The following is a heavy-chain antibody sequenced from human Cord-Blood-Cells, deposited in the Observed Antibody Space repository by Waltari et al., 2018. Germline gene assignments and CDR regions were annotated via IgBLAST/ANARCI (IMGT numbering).Heavy chain of an antibody. V-gene: IGHV4-34*01. CDR3: ARVSLVTAGDY. D-gene: IGHD2-21*02. Sequence: QVQLQQWGAGLLKPSETLSLTCAVYGGCFSGYYWSWIRQPPGKGLEWIGEINHSGSTNYNPSLKSRVTISVDTSKNQFSLKLSSVTAADTAVYYCARVSLVTAGDYWGQGTLVTVSS. CDR1: GGCFSGYY. J-gene: IGHJ4*02. CDR2: INHSGST.